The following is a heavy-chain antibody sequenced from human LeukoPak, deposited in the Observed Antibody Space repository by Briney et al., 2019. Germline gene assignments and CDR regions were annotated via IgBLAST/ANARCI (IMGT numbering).Heavy chain of an antibody. D-gene: IGHD3-9*01. J-gene: IGHJ4*02. Sequence: GGSLRLSCTASGFTFGDYAMSWVRQAPGKGLEWVSVIYSGGSTYYADSVKGRFTISRDNSKNTLYLQMNSLRAEDTAVYYCARGPVINYDILTGHLDYWGQGTLVTVSS. CDR1: GFTFGDYA. V-gene: IGHV3-66*01. CDR2: IYSGGST. CDR3: ARGPVINYDILTGHLDY.